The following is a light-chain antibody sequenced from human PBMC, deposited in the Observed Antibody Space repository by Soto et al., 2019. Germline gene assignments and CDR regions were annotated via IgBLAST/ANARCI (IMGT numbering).Light chain of an antibody. CDR1: QSIDNW. CDR3: QHLKT. CDR2: KAS. Sequence: DIQMTQSPSTLSASVGDRVTITCRASQSIDNWLAWYQQKPGKAPKILIYKASNLETGVPSRFSGSGSGEEFTLTISSLQPDDFATYYCQHLKTFGQGTKVEIK. J-gene: IGKJ1*01. V-gene: IGKV1-5*03.